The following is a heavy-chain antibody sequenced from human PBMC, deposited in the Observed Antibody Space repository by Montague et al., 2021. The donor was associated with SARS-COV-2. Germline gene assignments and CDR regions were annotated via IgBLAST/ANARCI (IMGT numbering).Heavy chain of an antibody. V-gene: IGHV3-23*03. CDR3: FGESSEQYYFDY. J-gene: IGHJ4*02. CDR2: IYSAGSST. CDR1: GFTFSSYV. Sequence: SLRLSCAASGFTFSSYVMIWVRQPPGKGLEWLSLIYSAGSSTSYADSVKGRFTISRDNSKNAMYLQMNSLRAEDTAVYYCFGESSEQYYFDYWGQGTLVTVSS. D-gene: IGHD3-10*01.